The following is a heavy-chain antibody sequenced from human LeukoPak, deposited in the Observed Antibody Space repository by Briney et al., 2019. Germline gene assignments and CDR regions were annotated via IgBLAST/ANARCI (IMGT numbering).Heavy chain of an antibody. CDR1: GVSITSSY. D-gene: IGHD4-11*01. Sequence: SETLSLTCTVSGVSITSSYWSWIRQPPGKGLEWIGYIHYTGNTNHNPSLKNRVTISVDTYKNQFSLKLSSVTAADAAIYYCAKYGHYNFDYWGQGTLVTVSS. CDR3: AKYGHYNFDY. J-gene: IGHJ4*02. CDR2: IHYTGNT. V-gene: IGHV4-59*01.